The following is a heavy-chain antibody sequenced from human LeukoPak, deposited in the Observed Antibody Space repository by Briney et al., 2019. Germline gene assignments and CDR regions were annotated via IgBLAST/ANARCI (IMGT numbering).Heavy chain of an antibody. CDR2: IKQDGSEK. Sequence: GGSLRLSCAASGFTFSSYWMHWVRQAPGKGLEWVANIKQDGSEKYYVDSVKGRFTISRDNAKNSLYLQMNSLRAEDTAVYYCAREAVLRYFDWFDYYYYYMDVWGKGTTVTVSS. CDR3: AREAVLRYFDWFDYYYYYMDV. D-gene: IGHD3-9*01. J-gene: IGHJ6*03. V-gene: IGHV3-7*01. CDR1: GFTFSSYW.